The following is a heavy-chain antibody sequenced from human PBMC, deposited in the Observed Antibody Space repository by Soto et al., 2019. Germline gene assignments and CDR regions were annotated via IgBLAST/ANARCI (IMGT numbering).Heavy chain of an antibody. CDR3: ARGRLVSVALRKRQNCFDS. J-gene: IGHJ5*01. V-gene: IGHV4-34*01. Sequence: SETLSLTCAVYGGSFSGYYWSWMRQPPGKGLEWIGEINHSGSTNYNPSLKSRVTISVDTSKNQFSLKLSSVTAADTAVYYCARGRLVSVALRKRQNCFDSWGKGTLVTLSS. CDR2: INHSGST. CDR1: GGSFSGYY. D-gene: IGHD2-2*03.